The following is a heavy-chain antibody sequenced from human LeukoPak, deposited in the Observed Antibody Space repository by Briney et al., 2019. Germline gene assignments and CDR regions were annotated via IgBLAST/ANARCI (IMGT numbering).Heavy chain of an antibody. D-gene: IGHD3-3*01. V-gene: IGHV3-30*18. CDR2: ISYDGSIK. CDR1: GFTFSSYG. J-gene: IGHJ4*02. Sequence: GGSLRLSCAASGFTFSSYGMHWVRQAPGKGLEWVAVISYDGSIKYYADSVKGRFTISRDNSKNTLYLQMNSLRGEDTAVYYCAKQQRSSGYHIDYWGQGTLVTVSS. CDR3: AKQQRSSGYHIDY.